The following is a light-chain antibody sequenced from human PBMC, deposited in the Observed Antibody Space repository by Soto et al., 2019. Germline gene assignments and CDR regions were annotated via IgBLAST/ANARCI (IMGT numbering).Light chain of an antibody. CDR1: QGISSD. V-gene: IGKV1-8*01. CDR2: SAS. Sequence: AIRMTQSPSSFSASTGDRVTITCRASQGISSDLAWYQQKPGKAPKLLIYSASTLQSGVPSRFRDRGSGTDFTLTLSCLQHEDLATYYCQRYYCYPLPVGQGTRLEIK. J-gene: IGKJ5*01. CDR3: QRYYCYPLP.